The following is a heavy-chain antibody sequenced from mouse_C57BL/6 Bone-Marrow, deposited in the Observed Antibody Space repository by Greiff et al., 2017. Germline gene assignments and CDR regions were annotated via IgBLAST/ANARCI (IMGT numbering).Heavy chain of an antibody. Sequence: EVKLVESGGDLVKPGGSLKLSCAASGFTFSSYGMSWVRQTPDKRLEWVATISSGGSYTYYPDSVKGRFTISRDNAKNTLYLQMSSLKSEDTAMYYCARNNYYGSSYPYYAMDDWGQGTSVTVSS. CDR2: ISSGGSYT. D-gene: IGHD1-1*01. V-gene: IGHV5-6*01. CDR3: ARNNYYGSSYPYYAMDD. J-gene: IGHJ4*01. CDR1: GFTFSSYG.